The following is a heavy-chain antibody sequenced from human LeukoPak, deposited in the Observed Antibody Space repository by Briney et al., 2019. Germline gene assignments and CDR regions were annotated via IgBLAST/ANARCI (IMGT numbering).Heavy chain of an antibody. Sequence: GESLKISCKGYGYSFTSYWIGWVRQMPGKGLEWMGIIYPGDSDTRYSPSFQGQVTISADKSISTAYLQWSSLKASDTAMYYCAIPGYYGSGSNYGMDVWGQGTTVTVSS. CDR3: AIPGYYGSGSNYGMDV. D-gene: IGHD3-10*01. V-gene: IGHV5-51*01. CDR2: IYPGDSDT. J-gene: IGHJ6*02. CDR1: GYSFTSYW.